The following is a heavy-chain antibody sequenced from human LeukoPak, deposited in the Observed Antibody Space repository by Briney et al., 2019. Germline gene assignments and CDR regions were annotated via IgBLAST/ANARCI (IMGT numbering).Heavy chain of an antibody. V-gene: IGHV1-2*02. CDR2: INPNSGGT. CDR1: GYTFTGYY. D-gene: IGHD1-1*01. CDR3: ARDRQGTPGTFDI. J-gene: IGHJ3*02. Sequence: ASVKVSCKASGYTFTGYYMHWVRQAPGQGLEWMGWINPNSGGTNYAQKFQGRVTMTRDTSISTAYMELSSLRAEDTAVYYCARDRQGTPGTFDIWGQGTMVTVSP.